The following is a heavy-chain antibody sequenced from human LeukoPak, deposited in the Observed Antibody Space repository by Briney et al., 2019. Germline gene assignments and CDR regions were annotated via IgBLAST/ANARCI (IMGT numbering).Heavy chain of an antibody. V-gene: IGHV4-4*07. CDR1: GGSISSYY. CDR3: ARVSSGSPAYYYYMDV. D-gene: IGHD3-22*01. Sequence: SGTLSLTCTVSGGSISSYYWSWIRQPAGKGLEWIGRIYTSGSTNYNPSLKSRVTMSVDTSKNQFSLKLSSVTAADTAVYYCARVSSGSPAYYYYMDVWGKGTTVTVSS. CDR2: IYTSGST. J-gene: IGHJ6*03.